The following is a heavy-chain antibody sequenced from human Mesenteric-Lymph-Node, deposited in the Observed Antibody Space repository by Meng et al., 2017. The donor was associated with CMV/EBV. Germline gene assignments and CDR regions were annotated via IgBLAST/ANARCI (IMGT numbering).Heavy chain of an antibody. CDR3: ARDLYAGYFDY. Sequence: LRLSCTVPGGSISSYYWSWIRQPPGKGREWIGYIYYTGTTNYNPTLKRRVTISVDTSKNHFSLKLTSVTAADTAVYYCARDLYAGYFDYWGQGTLVTVSS. CDR1: GGSISSYY. CDR2: IYYTGTT. J-gene: IGHJ4*02. D-gene: IGHD3-16*01. V-gene: IGHV4-59*01.